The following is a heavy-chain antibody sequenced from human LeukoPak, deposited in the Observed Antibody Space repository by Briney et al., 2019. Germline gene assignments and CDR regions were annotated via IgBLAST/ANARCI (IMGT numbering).Heavy chain of an antibody. CDR1: GFTLTGYY. CDR2: INPNSDYT. J-gene: IGHJ4*02. V-gene: IGHV1-2*02. D-gene: IGHD2-21*01. Sequence: ASVKVSCKASGFTLTGYYIHWVRQAPGQGLEWMGWINPNSDYTSYAQKFQGRITLTRDTSISTVYMELSPLTSDDTAVYYCAVAPGDYWGQGTLVSVSA. CDR3: AVAPGDY.